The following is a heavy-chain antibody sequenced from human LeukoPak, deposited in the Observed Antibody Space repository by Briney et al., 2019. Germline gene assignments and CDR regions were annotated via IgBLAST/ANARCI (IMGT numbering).Heavy chain of an antibody. Sequence: GGSLRLSCAASGFTFSSYSMNWVRQAPGKGREWVSSISSSSSHIYYADSVKGRFTISRDNAKNSLYLQMNSLRAEDTAVYYCARDENYYDSSGYDWNNFDYWGQGTLVTVSS. V-gene: IGHV3-21*01. D-gene: IGHD3-22*01. CDR2: ISSSSSHI. CDR3: ARDENYYDSSGYDWNNFDY. J-gene: IGHJ4*02. CDR1: GFTFSSYS.